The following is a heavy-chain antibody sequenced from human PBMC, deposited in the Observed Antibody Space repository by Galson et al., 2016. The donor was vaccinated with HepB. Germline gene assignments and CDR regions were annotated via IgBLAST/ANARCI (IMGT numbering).Heavy chain of an antibody. CDR1: GYTFTSYY. J-gene: IGHJ6*02. CDR3: ARVPPYNYYGMDV. CDR2: INPRGGST. V-gene: IGHV1-46*01. Sequence: SVKVSCKASGYTFTSYYIHWVRQAPGQGLEWMGVINPRGGSTSYAQEFQGRVTMTRDTSTSTVYMELSSPRSEDTAIYYCARVPPYNYYGMDVWGQGITVTVSS.